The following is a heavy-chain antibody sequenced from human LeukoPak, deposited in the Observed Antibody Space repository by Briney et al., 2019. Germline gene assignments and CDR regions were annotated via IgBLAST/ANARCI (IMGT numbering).Heavy chain of an antibody. CDR2: IRYDGSNK. Sequence: GGSLRLSCAASGFTFSSYGMHWVRQAPGKGLEWVAFIRYDGSNKYYADSVKGRFTISRDNSKNTLYLQMNSLRAEDTAVYYCARDLAASWDYWGQGTLVTVSS. CDR1: GFTFSSYG. V-gene: IGHV3-30*02. J-gene: IGHJ4*02. D-gene: IGHD6-25*01. CDR3: ARDLAASWDY.